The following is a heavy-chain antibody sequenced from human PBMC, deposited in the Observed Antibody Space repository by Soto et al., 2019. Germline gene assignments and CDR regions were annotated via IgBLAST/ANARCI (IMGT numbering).Heavy chain of an antibody. CDR2: IWYDGSNK. CDR1: GFTFSSYG. D-gene: IGHD5-18*01. Sequence: QVQLVESGGGVVQPGRSLRLSCAASGFTFSSYGMHWVRQAPGKGLEWVAVIWYDGSNKYYTDSVKGRFTISRDNSKSTLYLQMNSQRAEDTAVDYCARDHHTAMVQDGWGQGTTVTVAS. J-gene: IGHJ6*02. CDR3: ARDHHTAMVQDG. V-gene: IGHV3-33*01.